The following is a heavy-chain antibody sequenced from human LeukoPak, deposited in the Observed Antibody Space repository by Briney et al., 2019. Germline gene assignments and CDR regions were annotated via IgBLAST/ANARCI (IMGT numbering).Heavy chain of an antibody. CDR1: GGSISSSSYY. D-gene: IGHD1-26*01. Sequence: SETLSLTCTVSGGSISSSSYYWGWIRQPPGKGLEWIGSIYYSGSTYYNPSLTSRVTISVDTSKNQFSLKLSSVTAADTAVYYCARLGVRGELRDYWGQGTLVTVSS. J-gene: IGHJ4*02. CDR3: ARLGVRGELRDY. CDR2: IYYSGST. V-gene: IGHV4-39*07.